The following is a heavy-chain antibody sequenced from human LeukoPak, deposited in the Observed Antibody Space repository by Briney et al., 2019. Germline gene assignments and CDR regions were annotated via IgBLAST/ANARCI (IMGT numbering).Heavy chain of an antibody. D-gene: IGHD1-26*01. CDR2: ISAYNGNT. CDR3: ARDDQWELGVPNYYYYMDV. J-gene: IGHJ6*03. V-gene: IGHV1-18*01. CDR1: GGTFSSYG. Sequence: ASVKVSCKASGGTFSSYGISWVRQAPGQGLEWMGWISAYNGNTNYAQKLQGRVTMTTDTSTSTAYMELRSLRSDDTAVYYCARDDQWELGVPNYYYYMDVWGKGTTVTVSS.